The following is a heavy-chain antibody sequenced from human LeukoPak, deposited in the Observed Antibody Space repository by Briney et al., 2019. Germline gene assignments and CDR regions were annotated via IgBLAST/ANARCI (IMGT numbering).Heavy chain of an antibody. J-gene: IGHJ5*02. CDR1: GFTFSSYA. V-gene: IGHV3-23*01. D-gene: IGHD2-21*02. CDR3: AKDRGDCFSNCPNWFDP. CDR2: ISGSGGST. Sequence: GGSLRLSCAASGFTFSSYAMSWVRQAPGKGLEWVSAISGSGGSTYYADSVKGRFTISRDNSKNTLYLQMNSLRAEDTAVYYCAKDRGDCFSNCPNWFDPWGQGTLVTVSS.